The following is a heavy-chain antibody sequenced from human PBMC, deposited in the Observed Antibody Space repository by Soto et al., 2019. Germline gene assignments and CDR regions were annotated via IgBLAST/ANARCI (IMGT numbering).Heavy chain of an antibody. J-gene: IGHJ4*02. V-gene: IGHV4-39*01. CDR1: GGSISSSSYY. D-gene: IGHD3-16*01. CDR3: ARRRLQD. Sequence: SETLSLTCTVSGGSISSSSYYWGWIRQPPGKGLEWIGSIYYSGSTYYNPSLKSRVTISVDTSKNQFSLKLSSVTAADTAVYYCARRRLQDWGQGTLVTVSS. CDR2: IYYSGST.